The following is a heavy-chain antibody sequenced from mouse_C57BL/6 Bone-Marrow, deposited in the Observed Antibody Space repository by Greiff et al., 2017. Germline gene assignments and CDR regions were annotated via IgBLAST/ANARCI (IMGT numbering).Heavy chain of an antibody. D-gene: IGHD2-1*01. CDR2: INPSNGGT. V-gene: IGHV1-53*01. J-gene: IGHJ4*01. CDR1: GYTFTSYW. Sequence: QVQLQQPGTELVKPGASVKLSCKASGYTFTSYWMHWVKQRPGQGLEWIGNINPSNGGTNYNEKFKSKATLTVDKSSSTAYMQLSSLTSEDSAVYDCAGGNHFFYARDYWGQGTSVTVSS. CDR3: AGGNHFFYARDY.